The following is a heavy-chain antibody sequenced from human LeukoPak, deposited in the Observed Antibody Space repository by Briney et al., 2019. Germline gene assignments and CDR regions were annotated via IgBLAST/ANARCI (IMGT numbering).Heavy chain of an antibody. CDR3: GRVGGRSKAAKGGAFDI. CDR2: ISSGSTYM. CDR1: GFTFSSYS. D-gene: IGHD6-6*01. V-gene: IGHV3-21*01. Sequence: GGSLRLSCAASGFTFSSYSMNWVRQAPGEGLEWVSSISSGSTYMYYADSVKGRFTISRDNAQNSMYLQMNSLRAEDTAVYYCGRVGGRSKAAKGGAFDIWGQGTMVTVSS. J-gene: IGHJ3*02.